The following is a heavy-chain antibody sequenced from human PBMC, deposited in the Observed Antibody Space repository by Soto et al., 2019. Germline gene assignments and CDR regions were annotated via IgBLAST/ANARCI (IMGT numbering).Heavy chain of an antibody. D-gene: IGHD2-21*02. Sequence: EVPLVESGGGLVQPGGSLRLSCAASGFALSGYWMTWVRQAPGKGLEWVASINPDGTLKYYVDSVKGRFTISRDNADNSLFLQMISLRVEDTAVYYCARWESGDWYLGIWGQGTLVTVSS. J-gene: IGHJ4*02. CDR2: INPDGTLK. CDR3: ARWESGDWYLGI. V-gene: IGHV3-7*03. CDR1: GFALSGYW.